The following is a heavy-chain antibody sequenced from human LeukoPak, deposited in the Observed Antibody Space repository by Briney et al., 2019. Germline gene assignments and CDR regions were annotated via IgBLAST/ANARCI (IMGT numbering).Heavy chain of an antibody. CDR3: ARAFDLYYFDY. D-gene: IGHD3-9*01. Sequence: SETLSLTCTVSGGSISCGDYYWSWIRQPPGKGLEWIGYIYYSGSTYYNPSLKSRVTISVDTSKNQFSLKLSSVTAADTAVYYCARAFDLYYFDYWGQGTLVTVSS. CDR2: IYYSGST. CDR1: GGSISCGDYY. J-gene: IGHJ4*02. V-gene: IGHV4-30-4*08.